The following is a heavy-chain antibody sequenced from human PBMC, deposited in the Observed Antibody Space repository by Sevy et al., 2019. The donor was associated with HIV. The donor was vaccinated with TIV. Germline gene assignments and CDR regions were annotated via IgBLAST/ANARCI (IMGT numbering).Heavy chain of an antibody. Sequence: GGSLRLSCAASGFTFSGSAMHWVRQASGKGLEWVGRIRSKANCYATAYAASVKGRFTISRDDSKYTAYLQMNRLKTEDAAVYYCTRDGGVDAFDIWGQGTMVPVSS. D-gene: IGHD3-16*01. CDR2: IRSKANCYAT. CDR1: GFTFSGSA. J-gene: IGHJ3*02. V-gene: IGHV3-73*01. CDR3: TRDGGVDAFDI.